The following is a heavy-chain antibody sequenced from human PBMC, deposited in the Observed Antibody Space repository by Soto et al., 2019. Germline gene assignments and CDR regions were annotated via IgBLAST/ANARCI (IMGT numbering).Heavy chain of an antibody. Sequence: ASVKVSCKASGGTFSSYAISWVRQAPGQGLEWMGGIIPIFGTANYAQKFQGRVTITADESTSTAYMELSSLRSEDTAVYYCASRDSSGWSDYYYGMDVWGQGTTVTVS. D-gene: IGHD6-19*01. CDR2: IIPIFGTA. CDR3: ASRDSSGWSDYYYGMDV. V-gene: IGHV1-69*13. CDR1: GGTFSSYA. J-gene: IGHJ6*02.